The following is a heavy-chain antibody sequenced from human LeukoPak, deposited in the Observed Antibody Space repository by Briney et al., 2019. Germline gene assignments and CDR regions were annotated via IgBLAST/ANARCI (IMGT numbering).Heavy chain of an antibody. D-gene: IGHD3-10*01. CDR2: IYHSGST. CDR3: ARFGGSEDGGY. V-gene: IGHV4-38-2*02. Sequence: SETLSLTCTVSGYSISSGYYWGWIRQPPGKGLEWIGSIYHSGSTYYNPSLKSRVTISVDTSKNQFSLKLSSVTAADTAMYYCARFGGSEDGGYWGQGTLVTVSS. J-gene: IGHJ4*02. CDR1: GYSISSGYY.